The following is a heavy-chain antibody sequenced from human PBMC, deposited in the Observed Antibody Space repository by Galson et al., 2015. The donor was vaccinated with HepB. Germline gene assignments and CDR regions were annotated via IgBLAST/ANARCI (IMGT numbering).Heavy chain of an antibody. CDR1: GFTFSSYA. D-gene: IGHD4-17*01. Sequence: SLRLSCAASGFTFSSYAMTWVRQAPGKGLEWVSSISATGGTTYYADSVKGRFTISRDNAKNSLFLQINSLRAEDTAVYYCARVADADYGDHTHFDFWGQGVLVTVSS. CDR2: ISATGGTT. CDR3: ARVADADYGDHTHFDF. V-gene: IGHV3-23*01. J-gene: IGHJ4*02.